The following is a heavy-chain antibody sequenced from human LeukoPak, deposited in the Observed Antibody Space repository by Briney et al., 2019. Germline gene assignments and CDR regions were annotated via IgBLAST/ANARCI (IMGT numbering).Heavy chain of an antibody. Sequence: GGSLRLSCAASGFTFSSYAMSWVRQAPGKGLEWVSAISGSGGSTYYADSVKGRFTISRDNSKNTLYLQMNSPRAEDTAVYYCAKDHSGYDFFYWGQGTLVTVSS. V-gene: IGHV3-23*01. CDR3: AKDHSGYDFFY. D-gene: IGHD5-12*01. CDR1: GFTFSSYA. J-gene: IGHJ4*02. CDR2: ISGSGGST.